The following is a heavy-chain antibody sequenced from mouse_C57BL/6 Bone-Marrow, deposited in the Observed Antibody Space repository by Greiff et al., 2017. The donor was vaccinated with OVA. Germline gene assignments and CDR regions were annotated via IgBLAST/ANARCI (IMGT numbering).Heavy chain of an antibody. CDR1: GYTFTSYW. CDR3: ARGRLRRFPYWYFDV. V-gene: IGHV1-69*01. J-gene: IGHJ1*03. CDR2: IDPSDSYT. Sequence: QVQLQQPGAELVMPGASVKLSCKASGYTFTSYWMHWVKQRPGQGLEWIGEIDPSDSYTNYNQKFKGKSTLTVDKSSSTAYMQLSSLTSEDSAVYYCARGRLRRFPYWYFDVWGTGTTVTVSS. D-gene: IGHD2-2*01.